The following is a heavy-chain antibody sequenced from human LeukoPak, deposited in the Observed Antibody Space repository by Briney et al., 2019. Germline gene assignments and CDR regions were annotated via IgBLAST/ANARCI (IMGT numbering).Heavy chain of an antibody. V-gene: IGHV3-21*01. J-gene: IGHJ4*02. Sequence: GGSLRLSCAASGFTFSSYSMNWVRQAPGKGLEWVSSISSSSSYIYYADSVKGRFTISRDNAKNSLYLQMNSLRAEDTAVYYCAATYYDYVWGSYRYYFDYWGQGTPVTVSS. CDR3: AATYYDYVWGSYRYYFDY. CDR1: GFTFSSYS. CDR2: ISSSSSYI. D-gene: IGHD3-16*02.